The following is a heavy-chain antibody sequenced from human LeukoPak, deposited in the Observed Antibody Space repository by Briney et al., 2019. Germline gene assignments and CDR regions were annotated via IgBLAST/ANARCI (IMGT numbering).Heavy chain of an antibody. CDR1: GFTFSVHG. CDR3: AKDAIPHNGIWDYFDH. Sequence: GGSLRLSCVASGFTFSVHGMTWVRQAPGEGLEWVSSVGGGTDINYADSVKGRFTASRDNSKNTLYLQMNSLRAEDTAVYYCAKDAIPHNGIWDYFDHWGQGTPVTVSS. D-gene: IGHD1-26*01. CDR2: VGGGTDI. V-gene: IGHV3-23*01. J-gene: IGHJ4*02.